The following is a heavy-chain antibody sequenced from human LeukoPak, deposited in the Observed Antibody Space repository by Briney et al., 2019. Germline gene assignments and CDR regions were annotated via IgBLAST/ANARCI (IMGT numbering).Heavy chain of an antibody. CDR1: GFTFSSYW. CDR2: INSDGSRT. Sequence: GGSLRLSCAASGFTFSSYWMHWVRQAPGKGLVWVSRINSDGSRTNYADSVKGRFTISRDNSKSTLSLQMNSLRAEDTAIYYCATYRQVLLPFESWGQGTLVTVSS. J-gene: IGHJ4*02. D-gene: IGHD2-8*02. CDR3: ATYRQVLLPFES. V-gene: IGHV3-74*01.